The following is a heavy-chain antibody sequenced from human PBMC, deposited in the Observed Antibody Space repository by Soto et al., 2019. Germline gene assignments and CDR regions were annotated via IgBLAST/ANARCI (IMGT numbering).Heavy chain of an antibody. V-gene: IGHV4-31*11. D-gene: IGHD2-21*01. CDR2: IYYSGST. Sequence: NPAETLSLTCAVSVGSISSGGYYWIWIRHHPGKGLEWIGYIYYSGSTYYNPSLKSRVTISVDTSKNQFSLKLSSVTAADTAVYYCARVHSPGIAYFDYWGQGTLVTVSS. J-gene: IGHJ4*02. CDR3: ARVHSPGIAYFDY. CDR1: VGSISSGGYY.